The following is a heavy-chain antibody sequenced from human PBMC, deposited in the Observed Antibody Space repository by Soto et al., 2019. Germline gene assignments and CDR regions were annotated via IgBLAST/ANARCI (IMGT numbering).Heavy chain of an antibody. D-gene: IGHD1-26*01. CDR2: ISATCGGT. CDR1: GFTFRIYA. J-gene: IGHJ4*02. CDR3: AKHWGDGGSYTVLDH. Sequence: GGSLRLSCAASGFTFRIYAMSWVRQAPGKGLEWVSAISATCGGTYYAGSVKGRLTIFRDTSKSTLYLQMNSLRAEDTAVYSCAKHWGDGGSYTVLDHWGQGTLVTVSS. V-gene: IGHV3-23*01.